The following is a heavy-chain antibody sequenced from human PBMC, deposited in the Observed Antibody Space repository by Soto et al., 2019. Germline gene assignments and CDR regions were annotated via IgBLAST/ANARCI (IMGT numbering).Heavy chain of an antibody. J-gene: IGHJ5*02. D-gene: IGHD6-13*01. CDR1: GYSFTSYW. V-gene: IGHV5-10-1*01. CDR2: IDPSDSYT. CDR3: ARTGRYSSSWHRGWFDP. Sequence: PGESLKISCKGSGYSFTSYWISWVRQMPGKGLEWMGRIDPSDSYTNYSPSFQGHVTISADKSISTAYLQWSSLKASDTAMYYWARTGRYSSSWHRGWFDPWGQGTLVTVSS.